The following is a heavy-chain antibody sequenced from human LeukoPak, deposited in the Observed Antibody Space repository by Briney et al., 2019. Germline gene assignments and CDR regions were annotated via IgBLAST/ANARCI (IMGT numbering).Heavy chain of an antibody. CDR2: IKQDGSEK. D-gene: IGHD2-8*01. V-gene: IGHV3-7*01. Sequence: GGSLRLSCAASGFTFSSYWMSWVRQAPGKGLEWVANIKQDGSEKYYVDSVKGRFTISRDNAKNSLYLQMNSLRAEDTAVYYCARGGVLGPTYYYYMDVWGKGITVTVSS. J-gene: IGHJ6*03. CDR3: ARGGVLGPTYYYYMDV. CDR1: GFTFSSYW.